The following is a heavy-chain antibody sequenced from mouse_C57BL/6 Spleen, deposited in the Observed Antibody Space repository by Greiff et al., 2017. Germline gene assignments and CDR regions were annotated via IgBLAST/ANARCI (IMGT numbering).Heavy chain of an antibody. D-gene: IGHD4-1*01. J-gene: IGHJ2*01. CDR3: ARGKLTGYFDY. V-gene: IGHV1-76*01. CDR1: GYTFTDYY. Sequence: VQLQQSGAELVRPGASVKLSCKASGYTFTDYYINWVKQRPGQGLEWIARIYPGSGNTYYNEKFKGKATLTAEKSSSTAYMQLSSLTSEDSAVYFCARGKLTGYFDYWGQGTTLTVSS. CDR2: IYPGSGNT.